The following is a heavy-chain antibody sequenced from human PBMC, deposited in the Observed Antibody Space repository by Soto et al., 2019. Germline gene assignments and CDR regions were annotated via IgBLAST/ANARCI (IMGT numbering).Heavy chain of an antibody. J-gene: IGHJ6*02. CDR2: IYYSGST. CDR1: GGSSRSYY. Sequence: TLSLTCTVSGGSSRSYYWTWIRQPPGKGLEWIGYIYYSGSTRYTPSLKSRVTISVDMSKNPFSLKLSSVIAADTAVYYCARAYGGFDNGLDVWGQGTAVTVSS. CDR3: ARAYGGFDNGLDV. D-gene: IGHD5-12*01. V-gene: IGHV4-59*01.